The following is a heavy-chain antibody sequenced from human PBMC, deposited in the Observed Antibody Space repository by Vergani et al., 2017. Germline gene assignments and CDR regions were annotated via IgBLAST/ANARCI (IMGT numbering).Heavy chain of an antibody. CDR1: GFTFNSYG. Sequence: QVQLVESGGGVVQPGGSLRLSCAASGFTFNSYGMHWVRQAPGKGLEWVASIRSDESRRYYGDSMEGPFTITRDNSKKTLYLQMKSLRPEDTAVYYCEKEGGGYCSGGTCYPEYWGQGTLVIVS. J-gene: IGHJ4*02. CDR3: EKEGGGYCSGGTCYPEY. D-gene: IGHD2-15*01. V-gene: IGHV3-30*02. CDR2: IRSDESRR.